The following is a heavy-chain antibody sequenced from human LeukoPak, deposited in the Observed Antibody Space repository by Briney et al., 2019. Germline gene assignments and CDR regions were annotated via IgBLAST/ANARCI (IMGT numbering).Heavy chain of an antibody. J-gene: IGHJ4*02. CDR1: GYTFTGYY. D-gene: IGHD1-26*01. CDR2: INPYSGET. Sequence: ASVKVSCKASGYTFTGYYVHWVRQAPGQGLEWMGWINPYSGETNYAQKFQGRVTMTRDTPISTAYMELSSLKSDDTAVYYCARVAMSGIGSDDFWGQGTLVTASS. CDR3: ARVAMSGIGSDDF. V-gene: IGHV1-2*02.